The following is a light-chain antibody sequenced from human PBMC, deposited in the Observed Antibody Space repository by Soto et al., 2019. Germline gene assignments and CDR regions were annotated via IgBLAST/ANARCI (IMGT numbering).Light chain of an antibody. Sequence: EIVLTQSPATLSLSPGERATLSCRASQSVSSYLAWYQQKPGQAPRLLLYDASSRATGIPDRFSGSGSGTDFTLTISRLEPEDFAVYYCHQYSSSPRTFGQGTKVDI. J-gene: IGKJ1*01. CDR2: DAS. V-gene: IGKV3-20*01. CDR1: QSVSSY. CDR3: HQYSSSPRT.